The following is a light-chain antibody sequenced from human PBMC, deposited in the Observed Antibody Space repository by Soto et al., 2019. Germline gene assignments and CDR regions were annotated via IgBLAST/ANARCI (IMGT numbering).Light chain of an antibody. Sequence: DIKMTQSPSTLPASVGDRVTITCRANQSISTWLAWYQQKPGKAPKLLIYDAPSLESGVPSRFSGSGSGTEFTLTISSLQPDDFATYYCQQYNSYSRTFGQGTKADI. CDR1: QSISTW. V-gene: IGKV1-5*01. CDR2: DAP. CDR3: QQYNSYSRT. J-gene: IGKJ1*01.